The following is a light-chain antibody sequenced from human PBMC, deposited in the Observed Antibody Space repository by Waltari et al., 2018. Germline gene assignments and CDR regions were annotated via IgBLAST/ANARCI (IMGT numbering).Light chain of an antibody. V-gene: IGLV5-45*01. Sequence: PMLTQPASLSASPGASASLTCTFNGGINVAGYHIPWYHQKAGSPPRYLLTYKSDSDKGQGSGVPSRFSGSKDASANTGILRISGLQSEDEADYFCAIGHSSGILFGGGTRLTVL. J-gene: IGLJ2*01. CDR3: AIGHSSGIL. CDR2: YKSDSDK. CDR1: GGINVAGYH.